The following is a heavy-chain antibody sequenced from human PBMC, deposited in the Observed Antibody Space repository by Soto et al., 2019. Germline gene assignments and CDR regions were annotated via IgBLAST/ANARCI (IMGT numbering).Heavy chain of an antibody. D-gene: IGHD6-19*01. V-gene: IGHV4-59*01. CDR1: GGSISSYY. CDR3: ARAPWYSSGWYTGNWFDP. CDR2: IYYSGST. Sequence: SETLSLTCTVSGGSISSYYWSWIRQPPGKGLEWIGYIYYSGSTNYNPSLKSRVTISVDTSKNQFSLKLSSVTAADTAVYYCARAPWYSSGWYTGNWFDPWGQGTLVTVSS. J-gene: IGHJ5*02.